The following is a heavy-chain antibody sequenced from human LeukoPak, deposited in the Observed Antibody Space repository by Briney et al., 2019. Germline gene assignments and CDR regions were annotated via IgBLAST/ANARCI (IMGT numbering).Heavy chain of an antibody. Sequence: GGSLRLSCAASGFTFSSYAMSWVRQAPGKGLEWASAISGSGGSTYYADSVKGRFTISRDNSKNTLYLQMNSLRAEDTAVYYCAKASGYSYGYPRTYFDYWGQGTLVTVSS. CDR3: AKASGYSYGYPRTYFDY. CDR1: GFTFSSYA. D-gene: IGHD5-18*01. CDR2: ISGSGGST. J-gene: IGHJ4*02. V-gene: IGHV3-23*01.